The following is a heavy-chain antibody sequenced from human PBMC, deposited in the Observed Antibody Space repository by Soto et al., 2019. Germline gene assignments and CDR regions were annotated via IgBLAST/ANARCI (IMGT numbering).Heavy chain of an antibody. D-gene: IGHD5-12*01. CDR2: INPNSGGT. J-gene: IGHJ4*02. V-gene: IGHV1-2*02. CDR3: ARANSGDDDEFDY. Sequence: ASVKVSCKASGYTFTGYYIHWVRQAPGQGLEWMGWINPNSGGTGYPQKFQGRVTMTRDSSITTAYVELSSLRSDDTAVYYCARANSGDDDEFDYWGQGTPVTVSS. CDR1: GYTFTGYY.